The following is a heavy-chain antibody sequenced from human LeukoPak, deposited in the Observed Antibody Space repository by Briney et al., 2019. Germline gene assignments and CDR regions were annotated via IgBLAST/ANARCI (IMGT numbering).Heavy chain of an antibody. CDR1: GGSISSYY. CDR2: IHHSGST. D-gene: IGHD3-3*01. CDR3: ATYDFWSGYSYYFES. Sequence: SETLSLTCTVSGGSISSYYWGWIRQPPGKGLEWIGSIHHSGSTYYNPSLKSRVTISVDTSKNQFSLNLTSVTAADTAVYYCATYDFWSGYSYYFESWGQGTLVTVSS. V-gene: IGHV4-38-2*02. J-gene: IGHJ4*02.